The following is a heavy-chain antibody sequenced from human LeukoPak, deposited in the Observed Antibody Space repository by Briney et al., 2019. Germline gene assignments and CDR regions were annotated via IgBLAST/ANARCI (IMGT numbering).Heavy chain of an antibody. D-gene: IGHD1-26*01. Sequence: SETLSLTCTVSGGSISSYYWSWIRQPPGKGLEWIGYIYYSGSTNYNPSLMSRVTISVDTSKNQFSLKLSSVTAADTAVYYCARGLSGSYFILSLVGDAFDIWGQGTMVTVSS. V-gene: IGHV4-59*01. CDR3: ARGLSGSYFILSLVGDAFDI. CDR2: IYYSGST. J-gene: IGHJ3*02. CDR1: GGSISSYY.